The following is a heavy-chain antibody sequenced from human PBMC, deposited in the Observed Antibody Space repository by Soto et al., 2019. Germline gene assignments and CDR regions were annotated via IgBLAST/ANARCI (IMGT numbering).Heavy chain of an antibody. Sequence: GGSLRLSCAASGFTFSSYAMSWVRQAPGKGLEWVSAISGSGGSTYYADSVKGRFTISRDNSKNTLYLQMNSLRAEDTAVYYCAKNPHNTQLWPFHWFDPWGQGTLVTVSS. J-gene: IGHJ5*02. V-gene: IGHV3-23*01. CDR2: ISGSGGST. D-gene: IGHD5-18*01. CDR3: AKNPHNTQLWPFHWFDP. CDR1: GFTFSSYA.